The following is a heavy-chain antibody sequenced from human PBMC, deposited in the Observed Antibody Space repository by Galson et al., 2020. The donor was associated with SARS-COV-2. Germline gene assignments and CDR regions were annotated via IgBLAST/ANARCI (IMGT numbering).Heavy chain of an antibody. D-gene: IGHD1-26*01. CDR1: GGSFSDYY. Sequence: SQASETLSLTCAVYGGSFSDYYWSWIRQSPGRGLEWIGEITHSGSTSYNPSLKSRVTISVDTSKNQFSLKLSSVTAADTAVYYCARASSVGATPSYYFDYWGQGTLVTVSS. CDR2: ITHSGST. V-gene: IGHV4-34*01. CDR3: ARASSVGATPSYYFDY. J-gene: IGHJ4*02.